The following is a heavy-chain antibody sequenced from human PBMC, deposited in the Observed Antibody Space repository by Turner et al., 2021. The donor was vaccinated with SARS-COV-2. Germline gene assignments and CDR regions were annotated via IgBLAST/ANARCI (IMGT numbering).Heavy chain of an antibody. J-gene: IGHJ4*02. CDR2: ISSSSSYI. CDR1: GFTFNRYS. Sequence: EVQLVESGGGLVKPGWSLRLPCAASGFTFNRYSMNWVRQAPGKGLEWVSSISSSSSYIYYADSEKGRLTISRDNAKNSLYLQMNSLRAEDTAVYYCARSPTAPGYYYDSSGYYTPYYFDYWGQGTLVTVSS. V-gene: IGHV3-21*01. CDR3: ARSPTAPGYYYDSSGYYTPYYFDY. D-gene: IGHD3-22*01.